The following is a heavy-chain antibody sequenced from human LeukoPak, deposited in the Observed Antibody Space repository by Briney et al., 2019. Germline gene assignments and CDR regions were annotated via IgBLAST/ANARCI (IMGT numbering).Heavy chain of an antibody. CDR3: AREDYSGGNNWFDF. V-gene: IGHV4-59*01. D-gene: IGHD4-11*01. CDR1: GGSINNYY. Sequence: SETLSLTCTVSGGSINNYYWSWIRQPPGKGLEWIGSIFYSGSTNYNPSLKSRVIISVDTSKNQFSLKLSSVTAADTAVYCCAREDYSGGNNWFDFWGQGTLVTVSS. J-gene: IGHJ5*01. CDR2: IFYSGST.